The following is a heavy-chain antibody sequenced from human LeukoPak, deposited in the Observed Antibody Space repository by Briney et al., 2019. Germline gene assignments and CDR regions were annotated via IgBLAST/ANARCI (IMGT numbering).Heavy chain of an antibody. D-gene: IGHD3-3*01. CDR1: GGSISSSDW. Sequence: PSETLSLTCAVSGGSISSSDWWSWVRQPPGRGLEWIGYIWRSDHTNYNPSLKSRVTMSLDKSKNQFSLKLSSVTAADTAVYYCAGRFKSRMAVWGQGTTVTVSS. CDR3: AGRFKSRMAV. CDR2: IWRSDHT. J-gene: IGHJ6*02. V-gene: IGHV4-4*02.